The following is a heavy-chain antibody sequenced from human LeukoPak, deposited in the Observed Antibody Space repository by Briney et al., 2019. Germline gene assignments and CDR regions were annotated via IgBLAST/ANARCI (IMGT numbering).Heavy chain of an antibody. CDR1: GFTFSDYY. CDR3: ARRSSGSYYRYFDC. Sequence: GGSLRLSCAASGFTFSDYYMSWIRQAPGKGLEWVSYISSSSSYTNYADSVKGRFTISRDNAKNSLYLQMNSLRAEDTAVYYCARRSSGSYYRYFDCWGQGTLVTVSS. J-gene: IGHJ4*02. D-gene: IGHD3-10*01. CDR2: ISSSSSYT. V-gene: IGHV3-11*06.